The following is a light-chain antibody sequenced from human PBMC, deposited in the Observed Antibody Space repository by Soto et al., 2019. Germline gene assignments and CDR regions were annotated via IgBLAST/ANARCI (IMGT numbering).Light chain of an antibody. J-gene: IGLJ3*02. CDR3: CSYAGSSTWV. CDR2: EGS. CDR1: SSDVGSYNL. V-gene: IGLV2-23*01. Sequence: QSVLTQPASVSGSPGQSITISCTGTSSDVGSYNLVSWYQQHPGKAPKLMIYEGSKRPSGVSNRFSGSKSGNTASLTISGLQAEDEADYYCCSYAGSSTWVFGGGTQLIVL.